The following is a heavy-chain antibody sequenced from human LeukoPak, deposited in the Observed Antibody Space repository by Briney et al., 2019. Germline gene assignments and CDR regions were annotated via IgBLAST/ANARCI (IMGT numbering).Heavy chain of an antibody. CDR1: GYTFTGYY. V-gene: IGHV1-2*02. Sequence: ASVKVSCKASGYTFTGYYMHWVRQAPGQGLEWMGWINPNSGGTNYAQKFQGRVTMTRDTSISTAYMELSRLRSDDTAVYYCARGRYSGYEFYYYYYMDVWGKGTTVTISS. CDR3: ARGRYSGYEFYYYYYMDV. J-gene: IGHJ6*03. D-gene: IGHD5-12*01. CDR2: INPNSGGT.